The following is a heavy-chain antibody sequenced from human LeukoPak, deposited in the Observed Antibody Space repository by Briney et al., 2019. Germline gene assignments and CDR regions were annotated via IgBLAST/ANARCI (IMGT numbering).Heavy chain of an antibody. J-gene: IGHJ3*02. V-gene: IGHV1-2*02. CDR1: GYTFINYY. CDR2: INPNSGGT. Sequence: ASVKVSCKASGYTFINYYMNWVRQAPGQGLEWMGWINPNSGGTNYAQKFQGRVTITRDTSASTAYMELRSLRSDDTAVYYCAREEGNWGDAFDIWGQGTMVTVSS. CDR3: AREEGNWGDAFDI. D-gene: IGHD7-27*01.